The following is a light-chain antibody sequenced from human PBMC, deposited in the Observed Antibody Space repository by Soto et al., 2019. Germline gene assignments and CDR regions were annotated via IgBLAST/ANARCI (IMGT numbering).Light chain of an antibody. Sequence: NFMLTQPHSVSEAPGKTVTISCTRSSGSLASNSVQWYQQRPGSAPTTVIYESNQRPSGVPDRFSGSTDGSSNSASLTIFVLQNEDEDDYYCQSYDDDFLVFGGGTKVTVL. CDR2: ESN. CDR1: SGSLASNS. J-gene: IGLJ2*01. CDR3: QSYDDDFLV. V-gene: IGLV6-57*04.